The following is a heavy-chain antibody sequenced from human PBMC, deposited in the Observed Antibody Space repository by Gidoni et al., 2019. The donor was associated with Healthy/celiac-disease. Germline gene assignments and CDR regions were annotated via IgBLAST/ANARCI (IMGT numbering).Heavy chain of an antibody. CDR1: GGSISSGGYY. CDR3: ARGRYDYVWGSYRTSNDAFDI. D-gene: IGHD3-16*02. CDR2: IYYSGST. V-gene: IGHV4-31*03. Sequence: QVQLQESGPGLVKPSQTLSLTCTVSGGSISSGGYYWSWIRQHPGKGLEWIGYIYYSGSTYYNPSLKSRVTISVDTSKNQFSLKRSSVTAADTAVYYCARGRYDYVWGSYRTSNDAFDIWGQGTMVTVSS. J-gene: IGHJ3*02.